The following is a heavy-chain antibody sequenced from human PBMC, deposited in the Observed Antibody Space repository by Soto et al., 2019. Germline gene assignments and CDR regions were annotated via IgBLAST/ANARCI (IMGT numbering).Heavy chain of an antibody. Sequence: GGSLRLSCAASGFTFSSYGMHWVRQAPGKGLEWVAVIWYDGSNKYYADSVKGRFTISRDNSKNTLYLQMNSLRAEDTAVYYCARDRLTGTYPKGVFDYWGQGTLVTVSS. CDR2: IWYDGSNK. CDR1: GFTFSSYG. CDR3: ARDRLTGTYPKGVFDY. D-gene: IGHD1-20*01. V-gene: IGHV3-33*01. J-gene: IGHJ4*02.